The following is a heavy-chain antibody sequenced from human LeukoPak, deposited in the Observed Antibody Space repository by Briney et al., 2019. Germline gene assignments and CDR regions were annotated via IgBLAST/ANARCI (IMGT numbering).Heavy chain of an antibody. J-gene: IGHJ4*02. CDR1: GFAFNTYA. Sequence: GGSLRLSCAASGFAFNTYAMHWVRQAPGKGLEGVTLIWHDGSHKFYIDSVRGRFTISRDNSRNTVYLQMNGLRAEDTAVYYCAGEIFGSGSYPDYWGQGTLVTVSS. CDR2: IWHDGSHK. V-gene: IGHV3-33*01. CDR3: AGEIFGSGSYPDY. D-gene: IGHD3-10*01.